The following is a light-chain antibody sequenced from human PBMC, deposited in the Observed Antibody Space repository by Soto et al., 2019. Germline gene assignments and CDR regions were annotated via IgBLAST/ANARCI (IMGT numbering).Light chain of an antibody. CDR2: GAS. V-gene: IGKV3-15*01. CDR1: QSVSNN. CDR3: HQYNNWPPLT. Sequence: EIVMTQSPTTLSVSPGERAILSCRASQSVSNNYLSWYQQKPGRAPPLLIYGASTRATGIPARFSGSGSATAFTTPTSSMQSADFAASYCHQYNNWPPLTFGRGTKVDIK. J-gene: IGKJ4*01.